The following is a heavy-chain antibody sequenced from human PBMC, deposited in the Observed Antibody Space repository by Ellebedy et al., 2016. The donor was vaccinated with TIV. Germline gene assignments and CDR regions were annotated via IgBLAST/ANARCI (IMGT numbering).Heavy chain of an antibody. D-gene: IGHD6-19*01. V-gene: IGHV3-21*01. J-gene: IGHJ4*02. CDR1: GFTFSSYS. CDR3: ARVIIAVAGTEYFDY. CDR2: ISSSSYI. Sequence: GESLKISCAASGFTFSSYSMNWVRQAPGKGLEWVSSISSSSYIYYADSVKGRFTISRDNAKNSLYLQMNSLRAEDTAVSYCARVIIAVAGTEYFDYWGQGTLVTVSS.